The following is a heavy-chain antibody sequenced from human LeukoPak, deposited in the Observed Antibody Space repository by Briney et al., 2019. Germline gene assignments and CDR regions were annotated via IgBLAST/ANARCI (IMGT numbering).Heavy chain of an antibody. CDR1: GFTFSSYA. CDR2: ISGSGGRT. D-gene: IGHD3/OR15-3a*01. J-gene: IGHJ6*03. Sequence: GGSLRLSCGASGFTFSSYAMSWVRQAPGKGLQWVSTISGSGGRTYYADSVKGRFTISRDNSKNTLSLQMNSLRAEDTAVYYCAKDLSRVNSYDFLQRARSSYYSMAVWGKGTTVTVSS. V-gene: IGHV3-23*01. CDR3: AKDLSRVNSYDFLQRARSSYYSMAV.